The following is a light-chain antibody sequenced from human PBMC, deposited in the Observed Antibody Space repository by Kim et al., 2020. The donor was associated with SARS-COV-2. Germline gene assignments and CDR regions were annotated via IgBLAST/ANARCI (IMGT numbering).Light chain of an antibody. CDR3: QQYNSYWT. J-gene: IGKJ1*01. Sequence: YAYVGDRVTIPCLANQILSSWLAWYQQKPGKAPKRLIYTASSLESGVPSRFSGSGSGTGVTLTISSLQPDEFATYYCQQYNSYWTFGQGAKVDLK. CDR2: TAS. CDR1: QILSSW. V-gene: IGKV1-5*03.